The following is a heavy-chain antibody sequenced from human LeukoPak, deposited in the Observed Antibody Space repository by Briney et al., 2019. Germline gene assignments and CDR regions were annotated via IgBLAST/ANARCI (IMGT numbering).Heavy chain of an antibody. CDR2: IHTSGST. CDR1: GGSISSYY. V-gene: IGHV4-4*07. D-gene: IGHD3-10*01. CDR3: AKSNGYGLIDI. Sequence: SETLSLTCTVSGGSISSYYWSWIRQPAGKGLEWIGRIHTSGSTNYKSSLKSRVTMSVDTSRNQFSLKLNSVTAADTAVYYCAKSNGYGLIDIWGQGTMVTVSS. J-gene: IGHJ3*02.